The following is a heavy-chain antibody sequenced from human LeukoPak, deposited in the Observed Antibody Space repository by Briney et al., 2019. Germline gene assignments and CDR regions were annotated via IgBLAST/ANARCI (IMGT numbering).Heavy chain of an antibody. CDR3: ARVRGGVKNQLFSTYYFDY. Sequence: GGSLRLSCAASGFTFSSYWMHWVRQAPGKGLVWVSRINSDGSSTSYADSVKGRFTISRDNAKNTLYLQMNSLRAEDTAVYYCARVRGGVKNQLFSTYYFDYWGQGTLVTVSS. J-gene: IGHJ4*02. D-gene: IGHD2-21*01. CDR2: INSDGSST. V-gene: IGHV3-74*01. CDR1: GFTFSSYW.